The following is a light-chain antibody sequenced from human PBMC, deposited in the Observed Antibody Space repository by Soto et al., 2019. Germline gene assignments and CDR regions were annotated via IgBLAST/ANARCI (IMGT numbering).Light chain of an antibody. J-gene: IGKJ4*01. CDR2: WAS. CDR3: QQYYSLPLT. Sequence: DIVMTQSPDSLAVSLGERATINCRSSQSVLYSSDDKNYLAWYQQKPGQAPKLLIYWASTRQSGVPDRFSGSGSGTDFTLTISSLQAEDVAVYYCQQYYSLPLTFGGGTKVEIK. CDR1: QSVLYSSDDKNY. V-gene: IGKV4-1*01.